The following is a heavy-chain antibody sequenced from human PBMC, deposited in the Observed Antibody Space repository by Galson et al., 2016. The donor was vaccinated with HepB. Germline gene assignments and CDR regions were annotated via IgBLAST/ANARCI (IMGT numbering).Heavy chain of an antibody. CDR2: IIPIFGTA. J-gene: IGHJ4*02. Sequence: SVKVSCKASGGTFSIYAISWARQAPGQGLEWMGGIIPIFGTANYAQKFQGRVTITADKFTSTAYMELSSLRSEDTAVYYCARLDAYNYPYYFDYWGQGTLVTVS. CDR1: GGTFSIYA. D-gene: IGHD5-24*01. CDR3: ARLDAYNYPYYFDY. V-gene: IGHV1-69*06.